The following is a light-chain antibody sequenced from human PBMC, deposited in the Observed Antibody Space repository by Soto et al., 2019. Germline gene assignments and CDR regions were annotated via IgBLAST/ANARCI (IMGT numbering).Light chain of an antibody. Sequence: QSVLTQPASVSGSPGQSITICCNGTSSDVGSYTLVSWYQQHPGKAPKLMIFEASKRPSGVSHRFSGSKSGNTASLTISGLQTEVEAHYYYCSYAPTNTWLFGGGTKVTVL. CDR1: SSDVGSYTL. CDR2: EAS. J-gene: IGLJ3*02. V-gene: IGLV2-23*01. CDR3: CSYAPTNTWL.